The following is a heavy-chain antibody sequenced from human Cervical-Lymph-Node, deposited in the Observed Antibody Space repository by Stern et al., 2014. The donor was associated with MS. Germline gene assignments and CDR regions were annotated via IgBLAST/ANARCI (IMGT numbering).Heavy chain of an antibody. V-gene: IGHV1-46*03. Sequence: QVQLVQSGAEVKKPGASVKVSCKASGYTFTSHYMNWVRQAPGQGLEWMGIINPSGGSTNYAQKFQGRVTMTTDTSTSTVYMELSSLRSEDTAVYYCARRGVGSSTTAPFDYWGQGTLVTVSS. J-gene: IGHJ4*02. CDR3: ARRGVGSSTTAPFDY. D-gene: IGHD3-10*01. CDR1: GYTFTSHY. CDR2: INPSGGST.